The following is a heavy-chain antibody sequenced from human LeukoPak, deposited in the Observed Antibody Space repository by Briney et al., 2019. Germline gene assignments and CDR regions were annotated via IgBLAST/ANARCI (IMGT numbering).Heavy chain of an antibody. CDR3: ARKTEGWSYYRRGAFDI. Sequence: SETPSLTCTVSGGSISSYYWSWIRQPPGKGLEWIGYIYYSGSTNYNPSLKSRVTISVDTSKNQFSLKLSSVTAADTAVYYCARKTEGWSYYRRGAFDIWGQGTMVTVSS. J-gene: IGHJ3*02. V-gene: IGHV4-59*01. D-gene: IGHD1-26*01. CDR1: GGSISSYY. CDR2: IYYSGST.